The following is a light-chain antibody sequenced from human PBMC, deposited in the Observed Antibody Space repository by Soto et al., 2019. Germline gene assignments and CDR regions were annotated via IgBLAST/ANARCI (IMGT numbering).Light chain of an antibody. CDR1: DSDVGGYNY. Sequence: QSALTQPASVSGSPGQSITISCTGTDSDVGGYNYVSWYQHHPGNAPKVMIYDDTYRPSGVSNRFSGSKSGNTASLTISGLEADAEADYYCSSYTTNGVGVFGGGTKLTVL. CDR2: DDT. J-gene: IGLJ2*01. V-gene: IGLV2-14*03. CDR3: SSYTTNGVGV.